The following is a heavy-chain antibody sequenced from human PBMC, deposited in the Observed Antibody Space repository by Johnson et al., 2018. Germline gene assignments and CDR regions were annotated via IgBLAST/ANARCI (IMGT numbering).Heavy chain of an antibody. J-gene: IGHJ6*02. CDR3: AKDIGATNSYGMDV. CDR1: GFTFDDYA. D-gene: IGHD5-12*01. Sequence: VQLVQSGGGLVQXGRSLRLSCAASGFTFDDYAMHWVRQAPGKGLEGVSGISWNSVIIGYVASVKGRFTISRDNAKNSLNLQMNSLRAEDTALYYCAKDIGATNSYGMDVWCQGTTVIVSS. V-gene: IGHV3-9*01. CDR2: ISWNSVII.